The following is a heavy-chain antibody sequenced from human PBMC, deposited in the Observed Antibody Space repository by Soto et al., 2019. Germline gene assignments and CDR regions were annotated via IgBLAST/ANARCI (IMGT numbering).Heavy chain of an antibody. CDR2: ISGSGGST. J-gene: IGHJ6*02. CDR3: AKGPSITIFGVVRPPSYYYGMDV. CDR1: GFTFSSYA. Sequence: RLSCAASGFTFSSYAMSWVRQAPGKGLEWVSAISGSGGSTYYADSVKGRFTISRDNSKNTLYLQMNSLRAEDTAVYYCAKGPSITIFGVVRPPSYYYGMDVWGQGTTVTVPS. V-gene: IGHV3-23*01. D-gene: IGHD3-3*01.